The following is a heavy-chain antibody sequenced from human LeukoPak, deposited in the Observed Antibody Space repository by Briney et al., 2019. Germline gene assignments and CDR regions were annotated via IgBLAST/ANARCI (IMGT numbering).Heavy chain of an antibody. CDR2: INWNGGST. CDR3: ARGYNWNYQNAFDI. CDR1: GFTFDDYG. D-gene: IGHD1-7*01. J-gene: IGHJ3*02. V-gene: IGHV3-20*04. Sequence: GGSLRLSCAASGFTFDDYGMSWVRQSPGKGLEWVSGINWNGGSTGYADSVKGRFTISRDNAKNSLYLQMNSLRAEDTALYYCARGYNWNYQNAFDIWGQGTMVTVSS.